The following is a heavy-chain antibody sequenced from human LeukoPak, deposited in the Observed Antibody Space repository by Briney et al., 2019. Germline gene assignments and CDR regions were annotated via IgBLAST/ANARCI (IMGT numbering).Heavy chain of an antibody. D-gene: IGHD3-16*01. V-gene: IGHV3-66*02. CDR3: AGRRVLDASFDY. J-gene: IGHJ4*02. CDR1: GFTVTNNY. Sequence: GSLRLSCSASGFTVTNNYMGWNRHAPGEGLVWVSVIYSGDNTYYVESVKGRFTISRDNSKNTLFLQMNRLRAEDTAVYYCAGRRVLDASFDYWGQGTLVTVSS. CDR2: IYSGDNT.